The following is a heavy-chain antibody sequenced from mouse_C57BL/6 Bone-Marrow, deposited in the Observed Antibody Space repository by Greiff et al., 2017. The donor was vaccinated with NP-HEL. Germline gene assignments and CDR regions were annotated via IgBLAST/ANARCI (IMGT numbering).Heavy chain of an antibody. CDR2: IWSGGST. J-gene: IGHJ4*01. CDR1: GFSLTSYG. V-gene: IGHV2-2*01. Sequence: QVQLKESGPGLVQPSQSLSITCTVSGFSLTSYGVHWVRQSPGKGLEWLGVIWSGGSTDYNAAFISRLSISKDNSNSQVIFKMNRLQAEDTAIYYCASVYSNYEREEYWGKGTSVTVA. D-gene: IGHD2-5*01. CDR3: ASVYSNYEREEY.